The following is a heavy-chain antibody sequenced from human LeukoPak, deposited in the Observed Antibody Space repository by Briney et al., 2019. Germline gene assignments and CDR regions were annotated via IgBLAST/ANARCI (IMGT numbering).Heavy chain of an antibody. CDR3: ARDLSWRTGSLDY. Sequence: GGSLRLSCAASGFAFSDYYMIWIRQAPGKGLEWLGYISGSGSFTNYADSVKGRFNIPRDNAKESVYLQMNSLRAEDTALYYCARDLSWRTGSLDYWGQGTMVTVSS. V-gene: IGHV3-11*05. J-gene: IGHJ4*02. CDR1: GFAFSDYY. CDR2: ISGSGSFT. D-gene: IGHD3/OR15-3a*01.